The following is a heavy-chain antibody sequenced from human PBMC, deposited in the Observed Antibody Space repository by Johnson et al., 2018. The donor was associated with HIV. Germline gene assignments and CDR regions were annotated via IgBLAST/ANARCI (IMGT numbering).Heavy chain of an antibody. CDR2: IKQDGSEK. Sequence: VQLVESGGGLVQRGGSLRLSCAASGFTFSNYWMSWVRQAPGKGLEWVANIKQDGSEKYYVDSVKGRFTISRDNAKNSLFLQMNSLRADDTAVFYCARDLRVGAIDGFDIWGQGTKVTVAS. J-gene: IGHJ3*02. CDR3: ARDLRVGAIDGFDI. V-gene: IGHV3-7*05. D-gene: IGHD1-26*01. CDR1: GFTFSNYW.